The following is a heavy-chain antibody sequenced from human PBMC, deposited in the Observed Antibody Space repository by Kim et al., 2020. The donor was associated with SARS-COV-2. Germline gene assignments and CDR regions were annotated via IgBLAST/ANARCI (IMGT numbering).Heavy chain of an antibody. D-gene: IGHD2-15*01. CDR1: GGSFSGYY. V-gene: IGHV4-34*01. J-gene: IGHJ4*02. CDR2: INHSGST. Sequence: SETLSLTCVVYGGSFSGYYWSWIRQPPGKGLEWIGEINHSGSTNYKPSLNSRVTILVDTSKIQFSLNLSSVTAADTAMYYCAGGRGRDYDYWGQGTLVT. CDR3: AGGRGRDYDY.